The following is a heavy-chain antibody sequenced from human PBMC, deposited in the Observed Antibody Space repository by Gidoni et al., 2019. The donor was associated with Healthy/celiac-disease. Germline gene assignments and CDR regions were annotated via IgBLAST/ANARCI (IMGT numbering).Heavy chain of an antibody. CDR2: IYYRGST. Sequence: QLQLQDSRPGLVKPSETLSLTCPVSGGSISSSSYSWGWHRQPPGKGLAWIGSIYYRGSTYYNPSLNSRGTISVDTSKNQFSRKLSAVTAADTAVYYCARHAISSSWEYWGQGTLVTVSS. CDR3: ARHAISSSWEY. J-gene: IGHJ4*02. V-gene: IGHV4-39*01. CDR1: GGSISSSSYS. D-gene: IGHD6-13*01.